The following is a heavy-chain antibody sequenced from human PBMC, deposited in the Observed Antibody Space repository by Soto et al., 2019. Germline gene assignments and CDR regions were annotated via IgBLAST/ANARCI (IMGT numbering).Heavy chain of an antibody. J-gene: IGHJ5*02. V-gene: IGHV4-59*01. CDR3: ARVITIFGASNNWFDP. D-gene: IGHD3-3*01. CDR2: IYYSGST. Sequence: SETLSLTCTVSGGSISSYYWSWIRQPPGKGLEWIGYIYYSGSTNYNPSLKSRVTISVDTSKNQFSLKLSSVTAADTAVYYCARVITIFGASNNWFDPWGQGTLVTVSS. CDR1: GGSISSYY.